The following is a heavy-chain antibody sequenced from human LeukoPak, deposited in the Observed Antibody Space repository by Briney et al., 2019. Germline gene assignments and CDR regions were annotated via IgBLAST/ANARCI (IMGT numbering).Heavy chain of an antibody. CDR2: INPSGGST. D-gene: IGHD2-2*01. V-gene: IGHV1-46*01. Sequence: VSVKVSCKASGYTFTSYYMHWVRQAPGQGLEWMGIINPSGGSTSYAQKFQGRVTMTRDTSTSTVYMELSSLRSEDTAVYYCARVPRVCSSTSCPKNWFDPWGQGTLVTVSS. CDR1: GYTFTSYY. J-gene: IGHJ5*02. CDR3: ARVPRVCSSTSCPKNWFDP.